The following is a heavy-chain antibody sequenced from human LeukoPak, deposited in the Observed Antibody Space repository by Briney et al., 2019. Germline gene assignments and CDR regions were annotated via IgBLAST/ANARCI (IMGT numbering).Heavy chain of an antibody. Sequence: PSETLSLTCTVSGYSISNGYYWGWIRQPPGKGLEWIGETNHSGSTNYNPSLKSRVTISVDTSKNQFSLKLSSVTAADTAVYYCARGRDCSSTSCYLSIGYYYYMDVWGKGTTVTVSS. CDR3: ARGRDCSSTSCYLSIGYYYYMDV. J-gene: IGHJ6*03. CDR2: TNHSGST. V-gene: IGHV4-38-2*02. D-gene: IGHD2-2*01. CDR1: GYSISNGYY.